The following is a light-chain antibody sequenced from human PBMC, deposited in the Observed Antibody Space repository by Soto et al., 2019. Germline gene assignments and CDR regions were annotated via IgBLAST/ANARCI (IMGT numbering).Light chain of an antibody. Sequence: QSVLTQPPSASGSPGHSVTISCPGTSSDVGGYNYVSWYQQHPGKAPKLLIYEVSKRPSGVPDRFSGSKSGNTASLTVSGLQAEDEADYYCSSYAGSNNLYVFGTGTKVTVL. J-gene: IGLJ1*01. CDR3: SSYAGSNNLYV. CDR1: SSDVGGYNY. V-gene: IGLV2-8*01. CDR2: EVS.